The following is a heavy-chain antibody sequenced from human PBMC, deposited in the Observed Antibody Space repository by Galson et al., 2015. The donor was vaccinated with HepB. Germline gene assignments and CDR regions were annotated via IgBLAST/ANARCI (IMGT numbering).Heavy chain of an antibody. D-gene: IGHD4-17*01. CDR3: ARGLRSLPFDY. CDR1: GFTFSSYG. CDR2: IWYDGSNK. Sequence: SLRLSCAASGFTFSSYGMHWVRQAPGKGLEWVAVIWYDGSNKYYADSVKGRFTISRDNSKNTLYLQMNSLRAEDTAVYYCARGLRSLPFDYWGQGTLVTVSS. J-gene: IGHJ4*02. V-gene: IGHV3-33*01.